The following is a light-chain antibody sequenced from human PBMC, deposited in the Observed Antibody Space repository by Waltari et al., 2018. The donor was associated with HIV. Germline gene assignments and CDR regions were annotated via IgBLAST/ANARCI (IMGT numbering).Light chain of an antibody. CDR1: DTYLGDNY. J-gene: IGLJ1*01. Sequence: SILTQPPSVSAAPGQKVTISSSAGDTYLGDNYVSCYQQLPGRAPRLLIYGTDKRPSGIPERFSGSKAGMSATLGITGLQFVDEADYYCGTWDGSLNLNVFGPGTTVAVL. CDR3: GTWDGSLNLNV. CDR2: GTD. V-gene: IGLV1-51*01.